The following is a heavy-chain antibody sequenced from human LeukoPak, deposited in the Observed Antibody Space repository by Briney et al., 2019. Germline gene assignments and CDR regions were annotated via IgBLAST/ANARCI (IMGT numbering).Heavy chain of an antibody. Sequence: SETLSLTCAVSGGSISSSNWWSWVRQPPGKGLEWIGEIYHSGSTNYNPSLKSRVTISVDKSKNQFSLKLSSVTAADTAVYYCARRDSSGYYFKDMDYWGQGTLVTVSS. V-gene: IGHV4-4*02. CDR1: GGSISSSNW. CDR2: IYHSGST. J-gene: IGHJ4*02. D-gene: IGHD3-22*01. CDR3: ARRDSSGYYFKDMDY.